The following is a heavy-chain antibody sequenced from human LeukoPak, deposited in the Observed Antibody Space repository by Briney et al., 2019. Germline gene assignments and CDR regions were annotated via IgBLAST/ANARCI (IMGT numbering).Heavy chain of an antibody. J-gene: IGHJ3*01. CDR3: ARSFIVRSPTSPYDAFEL. Sequence: SETLSLTCTVSGGSVSGYYWSWIRRTAGKGLEWIGRVFTSGNTSYNPSLESRVTISGDTSRNRVSLKLNSVTAADTAVYYCARSFIVRSPTSPYDAFELWGQGTMVTVSS. CDR2: VFTSGNT. D-gene: IGHD2-21*01. V-gene: IGHV4-4*07. CDR1: GGSVSGYY.